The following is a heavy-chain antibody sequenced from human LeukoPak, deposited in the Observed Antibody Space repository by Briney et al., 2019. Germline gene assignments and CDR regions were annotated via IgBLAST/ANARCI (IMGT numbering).Heavy chain of an antibody. D-gene: IGHD3-22*01. CDR2: INSDGSST. J-gene: IGHJ4*02. Sequence: GGSLRLSCAASGFTFSSYWMHWVRQAPGKGLVWVSRINSDGSSTSYADSVKGRFTISRDNAKNTLYLQMNSLRAEDTAVYYCARGDYYYDSSGPRGSLDYWGQGTLVTVSS. CDR1: GFTFSSYW. V-gene: IGHV3-74*01. CDR3: ARGDYYYDSSGPRGSLDY.